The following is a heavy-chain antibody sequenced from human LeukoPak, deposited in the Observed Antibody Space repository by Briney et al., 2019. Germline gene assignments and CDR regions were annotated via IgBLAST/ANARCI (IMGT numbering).Heavy chain of an antibody. D-gene: IGHD2-2*02. J-gene: IGHJ6*04. V-gene: IGHV3-23*01. CDR2: ISGSGGST. CDR3: ARDQEGYCSSTSCYRMDV. CDR1: GFTFSSYT. Sequence: GGPLRLSGAASGFTFSSYTMSWVRQAPGKGLEWVSAISGSGGSTYYADSVKGRFTISRDNAKNSLYLQMNSLRAEDTAVYYCARDQEGYCSSTSCYRMDVWGKGTTVTVSS.